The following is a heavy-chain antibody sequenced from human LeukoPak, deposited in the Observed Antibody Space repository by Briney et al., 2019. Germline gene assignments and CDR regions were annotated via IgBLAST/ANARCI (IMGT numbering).Heavy chain of an antibody. CDR1: GFTFSSYG. J-gene: IGHJ4*02. D-gene: IGHD3-10*01. CDR2: ISYDGSNK. CDR3: AKEGGGSTFGSDY. Sequence: GGSLRLSRAASGFTFSSYGMHWVRQAPGKGLEWVAVISYDGSNKYYADSVKGRFTISRDNSKNTLYLQMNSLRAEDTAVYYCAKEGGGSTFGSDYRGQGTLVTVSS. V-gene: IGHV3-30*18.